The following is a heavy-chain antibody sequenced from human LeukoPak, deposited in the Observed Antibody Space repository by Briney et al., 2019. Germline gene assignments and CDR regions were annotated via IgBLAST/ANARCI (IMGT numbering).Heavy chain of an antibody. J-gene: IGHJ6*02. D-gene: IGHD6-13*01. CDR2: ISWSSGSI. CDR3: AKGVSSSWSPDGMDV. V-gene: IGHV3-9*01. CDR1: GFTFDDYA. Sequence: GRSLRLSCAASGFTFDDYAMHWVRQVPGKGLEWVSGISWSSGSIGYADSVEGRFTISRDNAKNSLYLQMNSLRAEDTALYYCAKGVSSSWSPDGMDVWGQGTTVTVSS.